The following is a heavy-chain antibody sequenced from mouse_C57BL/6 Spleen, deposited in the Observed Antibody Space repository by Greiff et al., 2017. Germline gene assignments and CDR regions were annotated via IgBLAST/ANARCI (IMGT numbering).Heavy chain of an antibody. V-gene: IGHV3-6*01. J-gene: IGHJ4*01. CDR2: ISYDGSN. Sequence: EVKLAESGPGLVKPSQSLSLTCSVTGYSITSGYYWNWIRQFPGNKLEWLGYISYDGSNNYNPSLKNRISITRDTSKNQFFLKLNSVTTEDTATYYCARDRGMDYWGQGTSVTVSS. D-gene: IGHD3-1*01. CDR1: GYSITSGYY. CDR3: ARDRGMDY.